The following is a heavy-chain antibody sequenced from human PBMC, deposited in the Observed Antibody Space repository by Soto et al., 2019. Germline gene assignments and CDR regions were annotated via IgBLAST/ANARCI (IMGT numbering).Heavy chain of an antibody. V-gene: IGHV1-3*05. D-gene: IGHD6-19*01. CDR3: ASAVAVPAGFDY. CDR2: INAGNGNT. CDR1: GYTFTGYA. J-gene: IGHJ4*02. Sequence: QVQLVQSGAEEKKPGASVKVSCKASGYTFTGYAMHWVRQAPGQRLEWMGWINAGNGNTKYSQKFQGRVTITRDTSASTAYMGLSSLRSEDTAVYYGASAVAVPAGFDYWAQGTLVTVSS.